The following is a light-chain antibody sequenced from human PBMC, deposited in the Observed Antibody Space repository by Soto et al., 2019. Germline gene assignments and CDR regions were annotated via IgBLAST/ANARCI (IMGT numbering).Light chain of an antibody. CDR1: QNVGNNY. Sequence: DIVLTQSPGTLSLSPGERATLSCRASQNVGNNYLAWYQQKPGRAPRLLIYDASSSVPGLPDRFSGSGSGRDFSLTIDRVEPEDFAVYYCQQVATSPRTCGQGTMVEIK. CDR2: DAS. CDR3: QQVATSPRT. J-gene: IGKJ1*01. V-gene: IGKV3-20*01.